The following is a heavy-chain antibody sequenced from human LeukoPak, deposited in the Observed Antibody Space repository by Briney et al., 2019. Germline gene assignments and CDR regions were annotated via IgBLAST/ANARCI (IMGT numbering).Heavy chain of an antibody. V-gene: IGHV3-23*01. J-gene: IGHJ5*02. CDR3: AKDTDYYGSGSYSDP. Sequence: PGGSLRLSCAASGFTFSSHAMSWVRQAPGKGLEWVSAISGSGGSTYYADSVKGRFTISRDNSKNTLYLQMNSLRAEDTAVYYCAKDTDYYGSGSYSDPWGQGTLVTVSS. D-gene: IGHD3-10*01. CDR2: ISGSGGST. CDR1: GFTFSSHA.